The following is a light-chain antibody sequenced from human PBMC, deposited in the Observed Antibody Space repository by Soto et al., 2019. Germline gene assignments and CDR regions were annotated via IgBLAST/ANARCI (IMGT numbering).Light chain of an antibody. CDR2: AVS. V-gene: IGKV3D-15*01. Sequence: EIVMTQSPATLSVSPGERATLSCRASQSVSSNLAWYQQKPGQAPRLLIYAVSTRATGIPARFSATGSGTEFTLTISSLQSEDFAVYYCQQHNNWPLTFGQGTRVE. CDR3: QQHNNWPLT. J-gene: IGKJ5*01. CDR1: QSVSSN.